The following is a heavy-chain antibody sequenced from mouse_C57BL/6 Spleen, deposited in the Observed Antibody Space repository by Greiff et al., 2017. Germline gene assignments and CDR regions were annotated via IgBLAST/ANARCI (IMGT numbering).Heavy chain of an antibody. J-gene: IGHJ4*01. Sequence: VHLVESGAELVKPGASVKISCKASGYAFSSYWMNWVKQRPGKGLEWIGQIYPGDGDTNYNGKFKGKATLTADKSSSTAYMQLSSLTSEDSAVYFCARQGLGNYAMDYWGQGTSVTVSS. CDR1: GYAFSSYW. CDR3: ARQGLGNYAMDY. V-gene: IGHV1-80*01. D-gene: IGHD4-1*01. CDR2: IYPGDGDT.